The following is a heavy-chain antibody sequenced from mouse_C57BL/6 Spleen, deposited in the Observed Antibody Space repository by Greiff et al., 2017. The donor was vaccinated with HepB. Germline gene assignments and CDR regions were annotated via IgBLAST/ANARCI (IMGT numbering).Heavy chain of an antibody. CDR1: GYSFTSYY. CDR2: IYPGSGNT. V-gene: IGHV1-66*01. CDR3: SRSYDYDGIDY. D-gene: IGHD2-4*01. J-gene: IGHJ2*01. Sequence: QVQLQQSGPELVKPGASVKISCKASGYSFTSYYIHWVKQRPGQGLEWIGWIYPGSGNTKYNEKFKGKATLTADTSSSTAYMQLSSLTSEDSAVYYWSRSYDYDGIDYWGQGTTLTVAS.